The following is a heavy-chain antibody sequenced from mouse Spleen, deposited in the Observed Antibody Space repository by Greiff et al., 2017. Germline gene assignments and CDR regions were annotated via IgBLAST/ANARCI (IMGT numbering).Heavy chain of an antibody. CDR2: INPYNGGT. CDR1: GYTFTDYY. Sequence: EVQLQQSGPVLVKPGASVKMSCKASGYTFTDYYMNWVKQSHGKSLEWIGVINPYNGGTSYNQKFKGKATLTVDKSSSTAYMELNSLTSEDSAVYYCAREGDGNYFYYYAMDYWGQGTSVTVSS. V-gene: IGHV1-19*01. CDR3: AREGDGNYFYYYAMDY. J-gene: IGHJ4*01. D-gene: IGHD2-1*01.